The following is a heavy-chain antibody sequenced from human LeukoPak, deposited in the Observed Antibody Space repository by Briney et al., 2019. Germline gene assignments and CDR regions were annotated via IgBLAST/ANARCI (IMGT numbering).Heavy chain of an antibody. V-gene: IGHV3-66*01. CDR3: ARRERRGYSYGRGTLDI. Sequence: GGSLRLSCAASGFTVSSNYMSWVRQAPGKGLEWVSLIYSDGSTYYADSVKGRFTISRDNSKNTLYHQMSSLRAEDTAVYYCARRERRGYSYGRGTLDIWGQGTMVTVSS. CDR2: IYSDGST. CDR1: GFTVSSNY. J-gene: IGHJ3*02. D-gene: IGHD5-18*01.